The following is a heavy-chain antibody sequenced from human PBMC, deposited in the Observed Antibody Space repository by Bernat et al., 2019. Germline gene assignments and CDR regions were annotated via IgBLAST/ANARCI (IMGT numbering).Heavy chain of an antibody. D-gene: IGHD3-10*01. V-gene: IGHV3-48*01. Sequence: EVQLVESGGGLVQSGGSLRLSCAASGFTFSSYSMNWVRQAPGKGLEWVSYISSSSSSIYYADSVKGRFTISRDNAKNSLYLQMNSLRAEDTAVYYCARDSYGSGSYYNRYFDYWGQGTLVTVSS. CDR2: ISSSSSSI. CDR3: ARDSYGSGSYYNRYFDY. J-gene: IGHJ4*02. CDR1: GFTFSSYS.